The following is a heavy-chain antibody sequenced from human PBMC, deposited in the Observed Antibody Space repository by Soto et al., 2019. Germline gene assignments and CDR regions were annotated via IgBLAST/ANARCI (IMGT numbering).Heavy chain of an antibody. CDR3: SKDEVFVVAVARVYYGMDV. V-gene: IGHV3-30*18. J-gene: IGHJ6*02. CDR2: ISNDGNNK. D-gene: IGHD2-15*01. CDR1: GFTFSSYG. Sequence: QVQLVESGGGVVQPGRSLRLSCAASGFTFSSYGMHWVRQAPGKGLEWVAVISNDGNNKYYADSVKGSFNISTDNSKNTLYLQMNSFIAEDMAVYYCSKDEVFVVAVARVYYGMDVWGQGTTVTISS.